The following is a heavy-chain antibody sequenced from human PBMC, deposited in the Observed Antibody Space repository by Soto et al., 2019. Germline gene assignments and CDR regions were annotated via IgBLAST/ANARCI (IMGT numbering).Heavy chain of an antibody. CDR1: GFTFSSYA. CDR3: AKGRVLLWFGELSPPDY. Sequence: WGSLRLSCAASGFTFSSYAMSWVRQAPGKGLEWVSAISGSGGSTYYADSVKGRFTISRDNSKNTLYLQMNSLRAEDTAVYYCAKGRVLLWFGELSPPDYWGQGTLVNVSS. CDR2: ISGSGGST. J-gene: IGHJ4*02. D-gene: IGHD3-10*01. V-gene: IGHV3-23*01.